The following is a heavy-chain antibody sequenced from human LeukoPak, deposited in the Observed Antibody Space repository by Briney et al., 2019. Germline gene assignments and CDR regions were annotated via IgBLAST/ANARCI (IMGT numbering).Heavy chain of an antibody. J-gene: IGHJ6*02. Sequence: ASVKVSCKASEYTFSSYSIHWVRQAPGQRLGWMGWINAGKGNTKYSQKLQGRVTITGDTSASTAYMELSSLRSEDTAVYYCARGSCSSTSCFMDDWGQGTTVTVSS. D-gene: IGHD2-2*01. CDR1: EYTFSSYS. V-gene: IGHV1-3*01. CDR2: INAGKGNT. CDR3: ARGSCSSTSCFMDD.